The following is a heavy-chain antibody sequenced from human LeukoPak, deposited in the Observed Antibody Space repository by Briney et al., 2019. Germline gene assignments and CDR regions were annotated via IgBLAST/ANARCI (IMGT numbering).Heavy chain of an antibody. CDR2: ISWNSGDI. J-gene: IGHJ4*02. CDR1: GFTFDDYA. CDR3: AKGSGGYYDSSGFNFDY. D-gene: IGHD3-22*01. V-gene: IGHV3-9*01. Sequence: GGSLRLSCAASGFTFDDYAMHWVRQAPGKGLEWVSGISWNSGDIGYADSVKGRFTISRDNAKNSLYLQMNSLRAENTALYYCAKGSGGYYDSSGFNFDYWGQGNLVTVSS.